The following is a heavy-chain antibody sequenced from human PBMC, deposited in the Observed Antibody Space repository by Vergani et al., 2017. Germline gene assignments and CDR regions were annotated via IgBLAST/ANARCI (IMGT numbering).Heavy chain of an antibody. CDR3: AKSSESYSSGWSFDY. CDR1: GFTFDDYA. CDR2: ISWNSGSI. D-gene: IGHD6-19*01. J-gene: IGHJ4*02. V-gene: IGHV3-9*01. Sequence: EVQLVESGGGLVQPGRSLRLSCAASGFTFDDYAMHWVRQAPGKGLEWVSGISWNSGSIGYADSVKGRFTISRDNAKNSLYLQMNSLRAEDTAVYYCAKSSESYSSGWSFDYWGQGTLVTVSS.